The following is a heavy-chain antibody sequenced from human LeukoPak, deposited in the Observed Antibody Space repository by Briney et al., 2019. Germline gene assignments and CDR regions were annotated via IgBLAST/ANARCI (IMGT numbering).Heavy chain of an antibody. J-gene: IGHJ4*02. CDR1: GHTFTIYG. D-gene: IGHD3-10*01. V-gene: IGHV1-8*02. CDR3: ARVMVRGPTAAGY. CDR2: MNPNSGNT. Sequence: ASVMVSCKASGHTFTIYGFSWVRQAPGQGLEWMGWMNPNSGNTGYAQKFQGRVTMTRNTSISTAYMELSSLRSEDTAVYYCARVMVRGPTAAGYWGQGTLVTVSS.